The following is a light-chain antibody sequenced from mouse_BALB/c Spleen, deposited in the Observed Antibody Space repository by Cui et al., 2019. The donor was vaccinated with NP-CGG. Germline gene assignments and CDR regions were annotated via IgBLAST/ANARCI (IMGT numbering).Light chain of an antibody. CDR1: TGAVTTSNY. CDR2: GTN. V-gene: IGLV1*01. CDR3: ALWYSNHWV. Sequence: VVKQESAPTTSPGETVTLTCRSSTGAVTTSNYANWVQEKSDHLFTGLIGGTNNRVPGVPARFSGSLIGDKAALTITGAQTEDEAIYFCALWYSNHWVFGGGTKLTVL. J-gene: IGLJ1*01.